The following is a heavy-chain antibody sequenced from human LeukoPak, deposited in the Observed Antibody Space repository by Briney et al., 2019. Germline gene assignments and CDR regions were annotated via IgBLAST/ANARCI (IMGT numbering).Heavy chain of an antibody. D-gene: IGHD6-6*01. V-gene: IGHV4-34*01. CDR1: GGSFSGYY. J-gene: IGHJ4*02. CDR3: ARRGSWSQRGGFDY. CDR2: INHSGST. Sequence: PSETLSLTCAVYGGSFSGYYWSWIRQPPGKGLEWIGEINHSGSTNYNPSLKSRVTISVDTSKNQFSLKLSSVTAADTAVYYCARRGSWSQRGGFDYWGQGTLVTVSS.